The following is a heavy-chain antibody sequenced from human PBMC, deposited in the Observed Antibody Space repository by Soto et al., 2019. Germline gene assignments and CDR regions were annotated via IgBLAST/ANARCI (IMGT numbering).Heavy chain of an antibody. CDR3: AMAYYDILTGYYWLVFPAGAFDI. CDR2: INAGNGKT. CDR1: GYTFTSYA. D-gene: IGHD3-9*01. J-gene: IGHJ3*02. V-gene: IGHV1-3*01. Sequence: QVQLVQSGVEVKKPGASVKVSCKASGYTFTSYAMHWVRQAPGQRLEWMGWINAGNGKTKYSQKFMGRVTITRDTSASIAYIELSSLRSEDTAVYYCAMAYYDILTGYYWLVFPAGAFDIWGQGTMVTVSS.